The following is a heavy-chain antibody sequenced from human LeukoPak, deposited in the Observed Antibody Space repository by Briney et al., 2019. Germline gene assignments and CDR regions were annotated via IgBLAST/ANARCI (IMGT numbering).Heavy chain of an antibody. V-gene: IGHV1-2*02. CDR1: GYTFTGYY. CDR2: INPNSGGT. D-gene: IGHD3-10*01. Sequence: ASVKVSCKASGYTFTGYYMHWVRQAPGQGLEWMGWINPNSGGTNYAQKFQGRVTMTRDTSISTAYMELSRLRSDDTAVYYCARDIWGFGFGYMDVWGQGTTVTVSS. J-gene: IGHJ6*02. CDR3: ARDIWGFGFGYMDV.